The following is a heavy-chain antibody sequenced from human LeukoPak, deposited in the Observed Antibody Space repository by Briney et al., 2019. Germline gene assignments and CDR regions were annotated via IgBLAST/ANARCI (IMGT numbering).Heavy chain of an antibody. CDR3: ARGPFYDFWSGYTGIVDY. J-gene: IGHJ4*02. CDR1: GFTFSSYG. CDR2: IHKSGAHT. V-gene: IGHV3-21*01. D-gene: IGHD3-3*01. Sequence: GGTLRLSCAASGFTFSSYGMNWVRQAPGKGLEWVSSIHKSGAHTDHADSVKGRFTISRDNAKNSLYLQMNSLRAEDTAVYYCARGPFYDFWSGYTGIVDYWGQGTLVTVSS.